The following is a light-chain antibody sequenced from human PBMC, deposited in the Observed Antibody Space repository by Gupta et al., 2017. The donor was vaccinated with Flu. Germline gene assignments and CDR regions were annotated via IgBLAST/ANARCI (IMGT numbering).Light chain of an antibody. CDR3: CSYASYSTQV. CDR1: SSDVGDFDQ. J-gene: IGLJ2*01. CDR2: NVS. Sequence: TSSDVGDFDQVSWYQQRPGKAPKLMIYNVSKRPSGVSDRFSGSKSGNTASLTISGLQAEDEADYYCCSYASYSTQVFGAGTKLIVL. V-gene: IGLV2-14*04.